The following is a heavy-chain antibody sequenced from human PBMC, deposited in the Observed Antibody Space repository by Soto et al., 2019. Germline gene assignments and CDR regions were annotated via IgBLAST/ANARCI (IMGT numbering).Heavy chain of an antibody. V-gene: IGHV1-2*02. CDR1: GYTFTDYY. CDR2: INSRTGGT. CDR3: ARMPPRGPGDY. D-gene: IGHD3-10*01. J-gene: IGHJ4*02. Sequence: QVQVVQSGAEVKKPGASVKVSCKASGYTFTDYYFHWVRQAPGQGLEWVGWINSRTGGTKYAQKFQGRVTVTRDTSISTVYMELSGLTSDDTAVYYCARMPPRGPGDYWGQGTLVTVSS.